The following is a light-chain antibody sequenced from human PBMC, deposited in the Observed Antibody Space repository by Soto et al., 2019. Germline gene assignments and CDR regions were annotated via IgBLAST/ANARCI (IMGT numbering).Light chain of an antibody. CDR2: GAS. CDR1: QSVSID. V-gene: IGKV3-20*01. J-gene: IGKJ1*01. CDR3: QRYDSFRT. Sequence: EIVMTQSPATVPVSPGERVTLSCRASQSVSIDLAWYQQKPGQAPRLLIYGASSRATGIPDRFSGSGSGTDFTLTITRLEPEDFAMYYCQRYDSFRTFGQGTKVDIK.